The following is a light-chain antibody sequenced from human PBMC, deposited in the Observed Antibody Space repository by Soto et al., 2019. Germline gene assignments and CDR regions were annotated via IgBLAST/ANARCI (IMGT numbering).Light chain of an antibody. Sequence: EIVFTQSPCTLSLSPFERSTLSCRASQSCSSYLAWYQQKPGQAPRLLMYGASSRATGTPDRFSGSGSGTDFTLTISRLEPEDFAVYYCQQYGSSPLTFGGGTKVDI. V-gene: IGKV3-20*01. J-gene: IGKJ4*01. CDR1: QSCSSY. CDR3: QQYGSSPLT. CDR2: GAS.